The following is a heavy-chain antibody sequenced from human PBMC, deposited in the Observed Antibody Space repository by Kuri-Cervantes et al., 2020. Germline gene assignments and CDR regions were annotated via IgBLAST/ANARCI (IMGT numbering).Heavy chain of an antibody. Sequence: GESLKISCAASKFTFNNYAMSWVRQAPGKGLEWVSGISGSGGTTFYADSVKGRFTISRDNAKNSLYLQMNSLRAEDTAVYYCARGNRADIVADYYYYYMDVWGKGTTVTVSS. J-gene: IGHJ6*03. V-gene: IGHV3-23*01. CDR3: ARGNRADIVADYYYYYMDV. D-gene: IGHD2-15*01. CDR2: ISGSGGTT. CDR1: KFTFNNYA.